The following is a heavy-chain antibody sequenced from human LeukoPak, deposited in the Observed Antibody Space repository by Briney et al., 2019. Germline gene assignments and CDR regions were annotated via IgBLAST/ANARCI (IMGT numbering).Heavy chain of an antibody. Sequence: GGSLRLSCAASGFTFSSYSMNWVRQAPGKGLEWVSSISSSSSYIYYADSVKGRFTISRDNAKNSLYLQMNSLRAEDTAVYYCARGDIVVVPAAMGGGWFDPWGQGTLVTVSS. D-gene: IGHD2-2*01. V-gene: IGHV3-21*01. CDR1: GFTFSSYS. CDR3: ARGDIVVVPAAMGGGWFDP. J-gene: IGHJ5*02. CDR2: ISSSSSYI.